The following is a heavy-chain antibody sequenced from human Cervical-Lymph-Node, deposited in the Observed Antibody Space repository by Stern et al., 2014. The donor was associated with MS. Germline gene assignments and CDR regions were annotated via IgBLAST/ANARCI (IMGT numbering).Heavy chain of an antibody. D-gene: IGHD5-24*01. CDR3: ATRSGGYNYYYFDS. J-gene: IGHJ4*02. Sequence: QVQLVQSGAEVKKPGSSVKVSCKTSGGNYAFCWVRQVPGQGLEWMGGIIPNLDTTNYAQRFLGRLTISADESTSTAYMELSSLSSEDTAFYYCATRSGGYNYYYFDSWGQGTLVTVSS. CDR1: GGNYA. V-gene: IGHV1-69*01. CDR2: IIPNLDTT.